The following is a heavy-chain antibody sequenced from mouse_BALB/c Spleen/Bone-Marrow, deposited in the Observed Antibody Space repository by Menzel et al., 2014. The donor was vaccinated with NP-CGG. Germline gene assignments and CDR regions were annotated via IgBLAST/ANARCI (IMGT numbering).Heavy chain of an antibody. CDR1: GFTFSSFG. D-gene: IGHD1-1*01. V-gene: IGHV5-17*02. Sequence: EVMLVESGGGLVQPGGSRKLSCAASGFTFSSFGMHWVRQAPEKGLEWVAYISSGSSAIYYADTVKGRFPISRDNPKNTLFLQMTSLRSEDTAMYYCARRYYGSSFSYFDYWGQGTTLTVSS. CDR3: ARRYYGSSFSYFDY. CDR2: ISSGSSAI. J-gene: IGHJ2*01.